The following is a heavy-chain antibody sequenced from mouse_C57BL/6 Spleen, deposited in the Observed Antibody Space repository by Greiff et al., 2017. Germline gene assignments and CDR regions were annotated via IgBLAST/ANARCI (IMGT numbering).Heavy chain of an antibody. J-gene: IGHJ3*01. CDR1: GYTFTSYW. Sequence: QVQLKQPGAELVRPGSSVKLSCKASGYTFTSYWMHWVKQRPIQGLEWIGNIDPSDSETHYNQKFKDKATLTVDKSSSTAYMQLSSLTSEDSAVYYCARYCYEGGAYWGQGTLVTVSA. CDR2: IDPSDSET. CDR3: ARYCYEGGAY. D-gene: IGHD2-12*01. V-gene: IGHV1-52*01.